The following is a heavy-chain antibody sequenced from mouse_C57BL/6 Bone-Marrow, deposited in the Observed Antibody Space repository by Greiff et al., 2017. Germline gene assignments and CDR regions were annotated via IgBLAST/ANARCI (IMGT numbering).Heavy chain of an antibody. CDR3: AREGGPPWFAY. CDR1: GYTFTSYW. V-gene: IGHV1-59*01. CDR2: IDPSDSYT. D-gene: IGHD3-3*01. Sequence: QVQLQQPGAELVRPGTSVKLSCKASGYTFTSYWMHWVKQRPGQGLEWIGVIDPSDSYTNYNQKFKGKATLTVDTSSSTAYMQLSSLTSEDSAVYCCAREGGPPWFAYWGQGTLVTVSA. J-gene: IGHJ3*01.